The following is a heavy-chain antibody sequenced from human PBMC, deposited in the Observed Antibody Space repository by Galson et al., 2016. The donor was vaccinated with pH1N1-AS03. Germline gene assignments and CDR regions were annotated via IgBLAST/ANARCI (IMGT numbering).Heavy chain of an antibody. CDR3: ASGYCSGGSCHSGYFQY. V-gene: IGHV3-21*06. D-gene: IGHD2-15*01. Sequence: SLRLSCAASGFTFSNSGMNWVRQAPGKGLEWVSSISSSSNYIYYADSVKGRFTISRDNANNSLYLQMNSLRAEDTAVYYCASGYCSGGSCHSGYFQYWGQGTRVTVSS. CDR1: GFTFSNSG. CDR2: ISSSSNYI. J-gene: IGHJ1*01.